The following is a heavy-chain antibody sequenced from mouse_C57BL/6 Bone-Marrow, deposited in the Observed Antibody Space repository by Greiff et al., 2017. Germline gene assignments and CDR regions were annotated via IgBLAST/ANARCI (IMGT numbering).Heavy chain of an antibody. V-gene: IGHV14-2*01. D-gene: IGHD1-1*01. CDR2: IDPEDGET. CDR1: GFNIKDYY. J-gene: IGHJ2*01. Sequence: VQLQQSGAELVKPGASVKLSCTASGFNIKDYYIHWVKQRTEQGLEWIGRIDPEDGETKYAPKFQDKATITADTSANTAYLQLSSLTSEDTAVYYCTRSLICYCTNYGGQGTTLTVSS. CDR3: TRSLICYCTNY.